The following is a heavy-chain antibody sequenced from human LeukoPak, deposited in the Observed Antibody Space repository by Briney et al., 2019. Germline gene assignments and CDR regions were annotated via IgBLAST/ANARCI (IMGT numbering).Heavy chain of an antibody. CDR3: AKDKEIAVAGTFFDY. D-gene: IGHD6-19*01. V-gene: IGHV3-9*01. J-gene: IGHJ4*02. CDR1: GFTFDDYA. CDR2: ISWNSGSI. Sequence: PGGSLRLSCAASGFTFDDYAMHWVRQAPGKGLEWVSGISWNSGSIGYADSVKGRFTISRDNAKNSLYLQMNSLRAEDTALYHCAKDKEIAVAGTFFDYWGQGTLVTVSS.